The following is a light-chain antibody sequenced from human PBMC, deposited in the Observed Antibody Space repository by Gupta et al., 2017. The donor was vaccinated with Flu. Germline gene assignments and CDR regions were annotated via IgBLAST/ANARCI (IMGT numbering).Light chain of an antibody. J-gene: IGLJ3*02. Sequence: QSVLTQPPSASGTPGQRVAISCSGDSSNIGRNDVYWYQQLPGTAPNLLSPSTDQRPSGVPERLSASKSGTSASLAISGLRSADEASYYCASWDDSLGASVFGGGTKLTVL. V-gene: IGLV1-47*01. CDR3: ASWDDSLGASV. CDR2: STD. CDR1: SSNIGRND.